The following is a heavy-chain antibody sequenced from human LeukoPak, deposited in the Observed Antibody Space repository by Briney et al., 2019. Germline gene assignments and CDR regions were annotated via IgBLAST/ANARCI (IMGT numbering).Heavy chain of an antibody. Sequence: SETLSLTCTVSGGSIINYYWTWIRQPPGKGLEWIGHIYYSGSTNYNPSLNSRVTISVDTSKKQFSLKLTSVIAADTAVYYCAKSNGYGLVDIWGQGTMVTVSS. CDR2: IYYSGST. J-gene: IGHJ3*02. V-gene: IGHV4-59*01. CDR3: AKSNGYGLVDI. CDR1: GGSIINYY. D-gene: IGHD3-10*01.